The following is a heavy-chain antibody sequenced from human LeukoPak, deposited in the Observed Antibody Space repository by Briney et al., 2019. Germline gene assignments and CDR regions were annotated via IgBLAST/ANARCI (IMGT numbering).Heavy chain of an antibody. CDR1: GYTVNGYY. D-gene: IGHD6-19*01. CDR3: ARDTAYSSGWYMDY. Sequence: ASVKVSCKASGYTVNGYYMHWVRQAPGQGPEWMGWINPNSGGTNYAQKFQGRVTMTRDTSISTAYMELSRLRSDDTAVYYCARDTAYSSGWYMDYWGQGTLVTVSS. V-gene: IGHV1-2*02. J-gene: IGHJ4*02. CDR2: INPNSGGT.